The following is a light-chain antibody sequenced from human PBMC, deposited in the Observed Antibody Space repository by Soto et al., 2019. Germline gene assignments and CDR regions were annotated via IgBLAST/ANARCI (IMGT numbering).Light chain of an antibody. CDR1: RSVSSSY. CDR2: GAS. J-gene: IGKJ5*01. Sequence: EIVLTQSPGTLSLSPGERATLSCRASRSVSSSYLAWYQQKPGQAPRLLINGASSRATGIQDRFSGSGSGTEFTLPIRRLQHEEREVYYCQQYGTSPPSTLGQGTRLEIK. CDR3: QQYGTSPPST. V-gene: IGKV3-20*01.